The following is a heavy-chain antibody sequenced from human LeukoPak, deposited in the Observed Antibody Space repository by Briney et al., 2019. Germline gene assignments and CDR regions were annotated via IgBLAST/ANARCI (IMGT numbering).Heavy chain of an antibody. V-gene: IGHV4-34*01. CDR1: GGSFSGYY. D-gene: IGHD4-11*01. CDR3: ASHTPTYSNYTRNCWFDP. CDR2: INHSGST. Sequence: SGTLSLTCAVYGGSFSGYYWSWIRQPPGKGLEWIGEINHSGSTNYNPSLKSRVTISVDTSKNQFSLKLSSVTAADTAVYYCASHTPTYSNYTRNCWFDPWGQGTLVTVSS. J-gene: IGHJ5*02.